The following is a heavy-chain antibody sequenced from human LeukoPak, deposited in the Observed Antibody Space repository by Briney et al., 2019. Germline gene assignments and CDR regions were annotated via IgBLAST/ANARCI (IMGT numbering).Heavy chain of an antibody. CDR3: ARGSDSGSPQDY. CDR1: GFTFSSYS. Sequence: PGGSLRLSCAASGFTFSSYSMNWVRQAPGKGLEWVSSISSSSSYIYYTDSVKGRFTISRDNAKNSLYLQMNSLRAEDTAVYYCARGSDSGSPQDYWGQGTLVTVSS. J-gene: IGHJ4*02. V-gene: IGHV3-21*01. CDR2: ISSSSSYI. D-gene: IGHD6-6*01.